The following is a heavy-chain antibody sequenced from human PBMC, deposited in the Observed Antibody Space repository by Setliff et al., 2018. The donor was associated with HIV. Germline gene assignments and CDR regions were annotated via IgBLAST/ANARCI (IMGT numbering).Heavy chain of an antibody. CDR3: ATYHYYDSSAYFIDLYYLDY. Sequence: ASVKVSCKASGYTFTGYGISWVRQAPGQGLEWMGWISAYNGNTNYAQKLQGRVTMTTDTSTSTAYMELRSLRSDDTAVYYCATYHYYDSSAYFIDLYYLDYWGQGTLVTVSS. CDR2: ISAYNGNT. V-gene: IGHV1-18*01. CDR1: GYTFTGYG. J-gene: IGHJ4*02. D-gene: IGHD3-22*01.